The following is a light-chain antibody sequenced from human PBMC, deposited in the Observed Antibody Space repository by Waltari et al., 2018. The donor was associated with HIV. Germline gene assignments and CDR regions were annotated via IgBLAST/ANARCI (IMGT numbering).Light chain of an antibody. CDR1: SSNIGSNT. V-gene: IGLV1-44*01. J-gene: IGLJ2*01. CDR2: NNN. Sequence: QRVTITCSGSSSNIGSNTVNWYQQLPGTAPKLLIYNNNQRPSGVPDRFSGSKSGTSASLAISGLQSEDEADYYCAAWDDSLNGVIFGGGTKLTVL. CDR3: AAWDDSLNGVI.